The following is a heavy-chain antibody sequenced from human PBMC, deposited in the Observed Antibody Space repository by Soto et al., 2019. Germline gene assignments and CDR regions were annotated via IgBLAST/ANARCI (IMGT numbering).Heavy chain of an antibody. CDR1: GGSISSGGYY. D-gene: IGHD2-15*01. Sequence: SETLSLTCTVSGGSISSGGYYWSWIRQHPGKGLEWIGYIYYSGSTYYNPSLKSRVTILVDTSKNQFSLKLSSVTAADTAVYYCASSGRRYCSGGSCYSWGQGTLVTVSS. V-gene: IGHV4-31*03. CDR2: IYYSGST. CDR3: ASSGRRYCSGGSCYS. J-gene: IGHJ4*02.